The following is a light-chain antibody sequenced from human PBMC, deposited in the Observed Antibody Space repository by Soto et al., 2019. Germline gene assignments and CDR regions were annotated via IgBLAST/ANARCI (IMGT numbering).Light chain of an antibody. Sequence: DIQMTQSPSSLSASVVDRVTITCRASQSISSYLNWYQQKPGKAPKLLIYAASSLQSGVPSRFSGSGSGTDFTLTISSLQPEDFATYYCQQSYSTPITFGQGKRLEIK. CDR3: QQSYSTPIT. V-gene: IGKV1-39*01. CDR2: AAS. CDR1: QSISSY. J-gene: IGKJ5*01.